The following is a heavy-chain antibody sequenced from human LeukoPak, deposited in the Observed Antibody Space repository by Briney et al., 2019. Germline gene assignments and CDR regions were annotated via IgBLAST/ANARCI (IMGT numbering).Heavy chain of an antibody. D-gene: IGHD2-2*01. Sequence: PSETLSLTCTVSGGSISSSSYYWGWIRQPPGKGLEWIGSIYYSGSTYYNPSLKSRVTISVDTSKNQFSLKLSSVTAADTAVYYCARLVPVRRDAFDIWGQGTMVTVSS. CDR1: GGSISSSSYY. CDR3: ARLVPVRRDAFDI. J-gene: IGHJ3*02. V-gene: IGHV4-39*07. CDR2: IYYSGST.